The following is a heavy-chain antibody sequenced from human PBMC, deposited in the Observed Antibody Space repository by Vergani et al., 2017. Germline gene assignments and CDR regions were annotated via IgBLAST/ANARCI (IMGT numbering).Heavy chain of an antibody. CDR1: GFTFSNYE. V-gene: IGHV3-30*03. J-gene: IGHJ4*01. CDR2: VSYDGNKQ. Sequence: QVQLVESGGGVVQPGRSLRLSCEASGFTFSNYEMHWVRQGPGKGLEWVAVVSYDGNKQYYGYFVKGRFTISRDNSRNTVYLQMNSLRLEDTAVYFCARESAQYFYDCWGHGALVTVAS. CDR3: ARESAQYFYDC.